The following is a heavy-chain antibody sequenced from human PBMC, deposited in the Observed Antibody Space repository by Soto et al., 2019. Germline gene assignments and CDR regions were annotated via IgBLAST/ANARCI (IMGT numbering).Heavy chain of an antibody. V-gene: IGHV3-11*01. J-gene: IGHJ5*02. CDR3: ARQQNLAEDRDL. CDR2: MSGSGASR. Sequence: VQLVASGGGSVEPRGSLSLSCAVSGFIFSDFYMAWIRQAPGTGLEWVSFMSGSGASRYYADSVKGLFTISRDNAKNTLYLQMDSLRDGDTGTYFRARQQNLAEDRDLWGHGIAVTVTS. D-gene: IGHD6-13*01. CDR1: GFIFSDFY.